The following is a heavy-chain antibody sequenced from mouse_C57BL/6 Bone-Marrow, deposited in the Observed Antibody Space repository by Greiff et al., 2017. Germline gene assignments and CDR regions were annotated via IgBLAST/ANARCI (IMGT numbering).Heavy chain of an antibody. CDR2: IDPSDSYT. V-gene: IGHV1-59*01. D-gene: IGHD1-1*01. Sequence: VQLQQPGAELVRPGTSVKLSCKASGYTFTSYWMHWVKQRPGQGLEWIGVIDPSDSYTNYNQKFKGKATLTVDPSSSTAYMQLSSLTSEDSAVYYCARWGTTVPFAYWGQGTLVTVSA. J-gene: IGHJ3*01. CDR1: GYTFTSYW. CDR3: ARWGTTVPFAY.